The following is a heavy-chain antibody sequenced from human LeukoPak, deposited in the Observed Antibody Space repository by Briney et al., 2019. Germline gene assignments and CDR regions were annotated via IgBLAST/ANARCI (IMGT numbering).Heavy chain of an antibody. CDR1: GYTLTELS. CDR2: INPNSGGT. V-gene: IGHV1-2*02. Sequence: ASVKVSCKVSGYTLTELSMHWVRQAPGQGLEWMGWINPNSGGTNYAQKFQGRVTMTRDTSISTAYMELTRLRSDDTAVYYCARAYGTSWYYFDYWGQGTLVTVSS. J-gene: IGHJ4*02. CDR3: ARAYGTSWYYFDY. D-gene: IGHD6-13*01.